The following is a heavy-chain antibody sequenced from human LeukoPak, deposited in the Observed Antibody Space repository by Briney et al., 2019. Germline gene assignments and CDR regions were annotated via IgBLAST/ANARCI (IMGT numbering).Heavy chain of an antibody. J-gene: IGHJ5*02. CDR3: ARPGGHCSGGSCYHWFDP. CDR1: RFSFPCYW. V-gene: IGHV5-51*01. D-gene: IGHD2-15*01. Sequence: GESLKISCKGSRFSFPCYWIGWVRQMPGKGLEWMGIIYPGDSNTKYSPSFKGQVAISADKSISTAYLQWSSLKASDTAMYYCARPGGHCSGGSCYHWFDPWGQGTLVTVSS. CDR2: IYPGDSNT.